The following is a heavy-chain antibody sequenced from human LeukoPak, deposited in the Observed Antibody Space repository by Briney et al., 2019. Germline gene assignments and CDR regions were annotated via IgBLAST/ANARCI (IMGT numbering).Heavy chain of an antibody. V-gene: IGHV3-74*01. D-gene: IGHD2-21*02. CDR2: INSYGSST. CDR3: ASALYCGGDCFAFDI. CDR1: GFTFSSYW. J-gene: IGHJ3*02. Sequence: PGGSLRLSCAASGFTFSSYWMHWVRQAPGKGLVWVSRINSYGSSTSYAGSVKGRFTISRDNAKNTLYLQMNSLRAEDTAVYYCASALYCGGDCFAFDIWGQGTMVTVSS.